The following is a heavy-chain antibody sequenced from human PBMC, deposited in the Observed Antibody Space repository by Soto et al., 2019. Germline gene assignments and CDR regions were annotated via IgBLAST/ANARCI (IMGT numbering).Heavy chain of an antibody. CDR3: ARDRDRHSSGLLSFDP. CDR2: IYYTGTH. CDR1: GGSVSNYY. J-gene: IGHJ5*02. D-gene: IGHD3-22*01. V-gene: IGHV4-59*02. Sequence: SETLSLTCSVSGGSVSNYYWSWVRQPPGKRLEWIGYIYYTGTHDYNPSLRGRATISVDTSKDQFSLKLTSVTAADTAVYYCARDRDRHSSGLLSFDPWGQGILVTVSS.